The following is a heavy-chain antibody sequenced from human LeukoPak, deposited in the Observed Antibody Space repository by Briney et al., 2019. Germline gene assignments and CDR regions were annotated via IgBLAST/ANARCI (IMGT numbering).Heavy chain of an antibody. D-gene: IGHD3-9*01. CDR1: GFTFNNAW. CDR3: TTELRAYDILTGYRFDQ. Sequence: PGGSLRLSCVASGFTFNNAWMSWVRQAPGKGLEWVARIKNNTDNGTTDYAALVKGRFTLSRDDSKNTLYLQMNSLKTDDTAVYYCTTELRAYDILTGYRFDQWGQGTLVTVSS. J-gene: IGHJ4*02. CDR2: IKNNTDNGTT. V-gene: IGHV3-15*01.